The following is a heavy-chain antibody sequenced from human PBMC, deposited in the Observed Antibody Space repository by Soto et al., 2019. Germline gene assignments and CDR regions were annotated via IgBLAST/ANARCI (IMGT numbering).Heavy chain of an antibody. CDR1: GGSIRSYY. V-gene: IGHV4-59*01. CDR2: IYYSGST. CDR3: ARAGLGYCSSTSCYATYNWFDP. Sequence: SETLSLTCTVSGGSIRSYYWSWILQPPGKGLEWIGYIYYSGSTNYNPSLKSRVTISVDTSKNQFSLKLSSVTAADTAVYYCARAGLGYCSSTSCYATYNWFDPWGQGTLVTVSS. J-gene: IGHJ5*02. D-gene: IGHD2-2*01.